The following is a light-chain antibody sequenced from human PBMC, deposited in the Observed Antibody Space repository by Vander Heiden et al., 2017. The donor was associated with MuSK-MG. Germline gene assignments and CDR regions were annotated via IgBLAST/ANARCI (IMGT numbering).Light chain of an antibody. J-gene: IGKJ1*01. V-gene: IGKV1-5*03. CDR1: QSISNW. CDR3: QQYSSYSRT. Sequence: DIQMTQSPSTLSASVGDRVTITCRASQSISNWLAWYQQKPGKAPKILIYKASSLESGVPSRFSGSGSGTEFTLTISSLQPDDFATYYCQQYSSYSRTFGQGTKVGI. CDR2: KAS.